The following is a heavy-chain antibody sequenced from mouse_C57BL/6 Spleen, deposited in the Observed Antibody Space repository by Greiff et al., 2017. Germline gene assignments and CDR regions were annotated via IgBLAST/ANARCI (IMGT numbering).Heavy chain of an antibody. Sequence: QVQLQQSGAELVKPGASVKISCKASGYAFSSYWMNWVKQRPGKGLEWIGQIYPGDGDTNYTGKFKGKATLTADKSTSTAYMQLSSLTSEDSAVYFCARGHYGSSSYYFDYWGQGTTLTVSS. CDR1: GYAFSSYW. J-gene: IGHJ2*01. CDR2: IYPGDGDT. CDR3: ARGHYGSSSYYFDY. D-gene: IGHD1-1*01. V-gene: IGHV1-80*01.